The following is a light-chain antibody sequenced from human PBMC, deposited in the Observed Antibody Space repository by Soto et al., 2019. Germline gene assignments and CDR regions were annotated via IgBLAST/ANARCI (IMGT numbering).Light chain of an antibody. V-gene: IGKV3-20*01. CDR2: GAS. CDR3: QQYGSSPSGT. CDR1: QSVSSSY. J-gene: IGKJ4*01. Sequence: EIVLTQSPGTLSLSPGERATLSCRASQSVSSSYLAWYQQKPGQAPRLLIYGASSRATGIPDRFSGSGSGTDFTLTISRLEPEDFAVYYCQQYGSSPSGTVGGGTKVEIK.